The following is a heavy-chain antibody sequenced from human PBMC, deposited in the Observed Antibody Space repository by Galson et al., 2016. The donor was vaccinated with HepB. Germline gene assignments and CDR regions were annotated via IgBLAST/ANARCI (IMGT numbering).Heavy chain of an antibody. D-gene: IGHD6-19*01. CDR3: ATGLAVAGAFDI. CDR2: LDPSDSYT. Sequence: QSGAEVKKPGESLRLSCKASEHVFVTSWISWVRQMPGKGLEWMGRLDPSDSYTNYSPSFQGHLTLSFDKSISTAYLQWSSLKASDTALYYCATGLAVAGAFDIWGQGAMVTVAS. CDR1: EHVFVTSW. J-gene: IGHJ3*02. V-gene: IGHV5-10-1*01.